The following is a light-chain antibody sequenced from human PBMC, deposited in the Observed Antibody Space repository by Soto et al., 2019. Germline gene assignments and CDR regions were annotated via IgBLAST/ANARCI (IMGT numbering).Light chain of an antibody. CDR1: QSVSDNQ. J-gene: IGKJ1*01. CDR3: QQYGSSPRT. CDR2: AAS. V-gene: IGKV3-20*01. Sequence: EIVLTQSPGTLSLSPGERATLSCRASQSVSDNQLTWYQQRPGQAPRVLFYAASSRATGVPDRFSASGSGTDFTLSISRLEPEDFAVYYCQQYGSSPRTFGRGTKVEIK.